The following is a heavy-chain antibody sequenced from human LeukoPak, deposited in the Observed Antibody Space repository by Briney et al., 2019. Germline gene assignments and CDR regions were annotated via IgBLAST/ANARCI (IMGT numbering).Heavy chain of an antibody. D-gene: IGHD3-22*01. CDR3: ARHPDDSSGYYDY. CDR2: IYPGDSDT. Sequence: GGSLKICCKAAGYCFTSYWIGWVRQMPGKGLEWMGIIYPGDSDTRYSPSFQGQVTISADKSISTAYLQWSSLKASDTAMYYCARHPDDSSGYYDYWGQGTLVTVSS. J-gene: IGHJ4*02. CDR1: GYCFTSYW. V-gene: IGHV5-51*01.